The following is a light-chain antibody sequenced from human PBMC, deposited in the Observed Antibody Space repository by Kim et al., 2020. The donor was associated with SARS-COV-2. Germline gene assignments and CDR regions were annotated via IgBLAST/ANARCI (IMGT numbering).Light chain of an antibody. CDR3: QHAKNFPYT. Sequence: SESVGDRVTITCRARQGVSYWVSWYQQKPGEAPKRLINGASTLQRGVPSRFSGSGSGTDFSLTVNGLQPEDFATYDCQHAKNFPYTFGQATKLEI. CDR1: QGVSYW. CDR2: GAS. J-gene: IGKJ2*01. V-gene: IGKV1D-12*01.